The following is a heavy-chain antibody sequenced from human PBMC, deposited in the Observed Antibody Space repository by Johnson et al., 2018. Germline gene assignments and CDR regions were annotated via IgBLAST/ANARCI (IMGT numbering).Heavy chain of an antibody. CDR1: GFTFSTYG. CDR2: ISYDGSNK. V-gene: IGHV3-30*18. CDR3: VKGLSSGSGTEPFDY. D-gene: IGHD3-10*01. Sequence: QVQLVESGGGVVQPGRSLGLSCAASGFTFSTYGMHWVRQAPGKGLEWVAVISYDGSNKYYADSVKGRFTISRDNSKNTLYLQMNSLRAEDTAVYYCVKGLSSGSGTEPFDYWGQGTLVTVSS. J-gene: IGHJ4*02.